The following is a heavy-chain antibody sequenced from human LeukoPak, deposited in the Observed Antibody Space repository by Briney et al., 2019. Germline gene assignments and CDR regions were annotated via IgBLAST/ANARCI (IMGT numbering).Heavy chain of an antibody. J-gene: IGHJ6*02. Sequence: SVKVSCKASGGTFSSYAISWVRQAPGQGLEWMGGIIPIFGTANYAQKFQGRVTITADESTSTAYMELSSLRSEDTAVYYCARDKYYDILTGYYMSSYYYGMDVWGQGTTVTVSS. V-gene: IGHV1-69*01. CDR1: GGTFSSYA. CDR3: ARDKYYDILTGYYMSSYYYGMDV. D-gene: IGHD3-9*01. CDR2: IIPIFGTA.